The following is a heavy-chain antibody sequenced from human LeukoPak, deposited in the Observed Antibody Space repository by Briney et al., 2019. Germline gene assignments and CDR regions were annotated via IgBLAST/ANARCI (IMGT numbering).Heavy chain of an antibody. CDR2: VNESGGRT. Sequence: GGSLRLSCVASGFSFSTYAMGWVRQAPGKGLEWVSTVNESGGRTYYADSVKGRFTMSRDNSKNTLYLQMNSLRGEDTAIYYCTKEGRPNSGGGYCDYWGQGTRVTVSS. CDR3: TKEGRPNSGGGYCDY. D-gene: IGHD2-2*03. CDR1: GFSFSTYA. V-gene: IGHV3-23*01. J-gene: IGHJ4*02.